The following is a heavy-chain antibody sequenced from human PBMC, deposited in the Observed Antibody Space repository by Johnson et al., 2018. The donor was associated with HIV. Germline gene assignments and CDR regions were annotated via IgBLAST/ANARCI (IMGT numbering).Heavy chain of an antibody. J-gene: IGHJ3*02. CDR3: AKVVGSSYLRGDAFDI. Sequence: VQLVESGGGLVQPGRSLRLSCAASGFTFDDYAMHWVRQAPGKGLEWVSGISWTSGSIGYADSVKGRLTISIDTARNSLYLPMNSLRAEDTALYYCAKVVGSSYLRGDAFDIWGQGTMVTVSS. CDR2: ISWTSGSI. V-gene: IGHV3-9*01. D-gene: IGHD6-6*01. CDR1: GFTFDDYA.